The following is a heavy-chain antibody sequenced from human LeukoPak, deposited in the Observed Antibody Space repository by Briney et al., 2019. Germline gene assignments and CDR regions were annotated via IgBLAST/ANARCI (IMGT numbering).Heavy chain of an antibody. CDR3: ARGDRELDY. D-gene: IGHD1-1*01. V-gene: IGHV4-34*01. Sequence: SETLSLTCAVYGRSFSGYYWSWIRQPPGKGLEWIGEINHSGSTNYNPSLKSRVTISVDTSKNQFSLKLSSVTAADTAVYYCARGDRELDYWGQGTLVTVSS. J-gene: IGHJ4*02. CDR2: INHSGST. CDR1: GRSFSGYY.